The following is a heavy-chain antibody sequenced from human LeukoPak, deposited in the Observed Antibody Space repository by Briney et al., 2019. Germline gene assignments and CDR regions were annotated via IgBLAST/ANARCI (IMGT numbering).Heavy chain of an antibody. V-gene: IGHV4-34*01. CDR3: ARLRRAGMRPSSFDY. CDR2: INHSGST. D-gene: IGHD6-19*01. CDR1: GGSFSGYY. J-gene: IGHJ4*02. Sequence: SETLFLTCAVYGGSFSGYYWSWIRQPPGKGLEWIGEINHSGSTNYNPSLKSRVTISVDTSKNQFSLKLSSVTAADTAVYYCARLRRAGMRPSSFDYWGQGTLVTVSS.